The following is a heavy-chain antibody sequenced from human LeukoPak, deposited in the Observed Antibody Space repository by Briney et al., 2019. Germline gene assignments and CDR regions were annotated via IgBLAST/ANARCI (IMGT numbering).Heavy chain of an antibody. CDR1: GYTFTGYY. CDR3: ARDLDSSGYYHLGNDY. CDR2: INPNSGGT. D-gene: IGHD3-22*01. V-gene: IGHV1-2*02. J-gene: IGHJ4*02. Sequence: GASVKVSCKASGYTFTGYYMHWVRQAPGQGLEWMGWINPNSGGTNYAQKFQGRVTMTRDTSISTAYMELSRLRSDDTAVYYCARDLDSSGYYHLGNDYWGQGTLVTVSS.